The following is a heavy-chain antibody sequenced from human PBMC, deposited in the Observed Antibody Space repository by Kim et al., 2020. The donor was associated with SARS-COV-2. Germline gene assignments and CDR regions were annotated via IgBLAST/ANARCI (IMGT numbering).Heavy chain of an antibody. CDR3: ARMRLDGSGSYWTYYYGMDV. J-gene: IGHJ6*02. D-gene: IGHD3-10*01. V-gene: IGHV4-4*02. Sequence: SETLSLTCAVSGGSISSSNWWSWVRQPPGKGLEWIGEIYHSGSTNYNPSLKSRVTISVDKSKNQFSLKLSSVTAADTAVYYCARMRLDGSGSYWTYYYGMDVWGQGTTVTVSS. CDR1: GGSISSSNW. CDR2: IYHSGST.